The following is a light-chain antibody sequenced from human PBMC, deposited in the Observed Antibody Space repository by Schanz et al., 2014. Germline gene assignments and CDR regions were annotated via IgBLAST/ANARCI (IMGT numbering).Light chain of an antibody. CDR3: SSYTSSSTGVV. CDR2: EVS. Sequence: QSALTQPPSASGSPGQSVTISCTGTSSDVGGYNFVSWYQQHPGKVPKLMIYEVSKRPSGVPDRFSGSKSGNTASLTVSGLQAEDEADYYCSSYTSSSTGVVFGGGTKLTVL. J-gene: IGLJ2*01. V-gene: IGLV2-8*01. CDR1: SSDVGGYNF.